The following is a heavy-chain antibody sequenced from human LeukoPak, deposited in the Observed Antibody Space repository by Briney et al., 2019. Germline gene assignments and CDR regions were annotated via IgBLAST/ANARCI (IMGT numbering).Heavy chain of an antibody. CDR2: IYSGGST. CDR1: GFTVSSNY. Sequence: QPGGSLRLSCAASGFTVSSNYMNWVRQAPGKGLEWVSVIYSGGSTYYADSVKGRFTISRDNSKNTLYLQMNSLRAEGTAVYYCARTSLGAMALGYWGQGTLVTVSS. V-gene: IGHV3-53*01. CDR3: ARTSLGAMALGY. D-gene: IGHD5-18*01. J-gene: IGHJ4*02.